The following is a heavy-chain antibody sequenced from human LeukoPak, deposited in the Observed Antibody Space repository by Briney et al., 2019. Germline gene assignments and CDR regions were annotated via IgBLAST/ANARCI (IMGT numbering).Heavy chain of an antibody. J-gene: IGHJ4*02. CDR1: GNYW. V-gene: IGHV3-74*01. CDR2: INSDGSWT. D-gene: IGHD2/OR15-2a*01. Sequence: GGSLRLSCAASGNYWMHWVRQAPGKGLVWVSHINSDGSWTSYADSVKGRFTISKDNAKNTVYLQVNSLRAEDTAVYYCVSFYETYWGRGTLVTVSS. CDR3: VSFYETY.